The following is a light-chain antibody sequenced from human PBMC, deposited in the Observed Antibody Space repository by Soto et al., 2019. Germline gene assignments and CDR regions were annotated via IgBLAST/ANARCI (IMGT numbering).Light chain of an antibody. V-gene: IGLV2-14*01. CDR2: EVT. Sequence: QSVLTQPASVSGSPGQSITISCTGTSSDVGGYNYVSWYQQYPGKAPKVMIYEVTNRPSGVSNRFSGSKSGSTASLTISGLQAEDEADYYCSSYTSSSSYVFGTGTKVTVL. CDR3: SSYTSSSSYV. CDR1: SSDVGGYNY. J-gene: IGLJ1*01.